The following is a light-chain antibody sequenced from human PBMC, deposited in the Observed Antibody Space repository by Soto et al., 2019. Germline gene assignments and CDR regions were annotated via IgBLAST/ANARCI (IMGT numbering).Light chain of an antibody. CDR3: QHYGART. CDR2: GAS. CDR1: QTTSNIY. V-gene: IGKV3-20*01. J-gene: IGKJ1*01. Sequence: EIVLTQSPGTLSVSPGERATLSCSVSQTTSNIYWAWYQQRPGQAPRLLIYGASRRASGTPHRFSGGGTGTDFTLTSTRLEADDFAVYHWQHYGARTFGQGTKVEIK.